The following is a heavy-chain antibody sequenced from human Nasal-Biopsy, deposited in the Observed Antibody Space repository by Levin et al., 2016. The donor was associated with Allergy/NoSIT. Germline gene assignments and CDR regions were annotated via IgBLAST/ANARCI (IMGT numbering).Heavy chain of an antibody. CDR2: IDPDSGGT. CDR1: GYTFVGYY. J-gene: IGHJ3*02. CDR3: AKILVVGPDRGEASDI. D-gene: IGHD1-26*01. Sequence: ASVKVSCKASGYTFVGYYIHWVRQAPGQGLEWMGRIDPDSGGTKYAQRFEGRVTMTRDRSLGLAYMELSRLTSSDTAMYYCAKILVVGPDRGEASDIWGQGTMVTISS. V-gene: IGHV1-2*02.